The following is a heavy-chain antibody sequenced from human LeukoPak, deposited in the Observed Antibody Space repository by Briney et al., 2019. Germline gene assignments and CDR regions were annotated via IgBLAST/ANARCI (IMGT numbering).Heavy chain of an antibody. CDR2: IGTSHSVI. D-gene: IGHD3-16*01. CDR3: ARDRRIMITFGGKGGAFDI. V-gene: IGHV3-21*01. Sequence: GGSLRLSCAASRLTFSSYSMDWVRQAPGKGLEWVSSIGTSHSVIYHADSVQGRFTISRDNSKNTLYLQMNSLRAEDTAVYYCARDRRIMITFGGKGGAFDIWGQGTMVTVSS. CDR1: RLTFSSYS. J-gene: IGHJ3*02.